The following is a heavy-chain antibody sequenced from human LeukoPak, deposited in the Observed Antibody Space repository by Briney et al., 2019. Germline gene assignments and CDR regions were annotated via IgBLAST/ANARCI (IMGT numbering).Heavy chain of an antibody. CDR3: ARVPVAAAGIAVAGAYYYYGMDV. J-gene: IGHJ6*02. CDR2: IYYSGST. CDR1: GGSISSYY. D-gene: IGHD6-19*01. V-gene: IGHV4-59*01. Sequence: SETLSLTCTVSGGSISSYYWSWIRQPPGKGLERIGYIYYSGSTNYNPSLKRRVTISVDTSKNQFSLKLSSVTAADTAVYYCARVPVAAAGIAVAGAYYYYGMDVWGQGTTVTVSS.